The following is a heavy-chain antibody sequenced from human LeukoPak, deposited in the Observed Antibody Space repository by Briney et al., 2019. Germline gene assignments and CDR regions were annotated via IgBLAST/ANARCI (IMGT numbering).Heavy chain of an antibody. V-gene: IGHV1-8*01. Sequence: ASVKASCKASGYTFTSYDINWVRQATGQGLEWMGWMNPNSGNTGYAQKFQGRVTMTRNTSISTAYMELSSLRSEDTAVYYCARVGPLVPAAPGWFDPWGQGTLVTVSS. D-gene: IGHD2-2*01. CDR2: MNPNSGNT. CDR1: GYTFTSYD. CDR3: ARVGPLVPAAPGWFDP. J-gene: IGHJ5*02.